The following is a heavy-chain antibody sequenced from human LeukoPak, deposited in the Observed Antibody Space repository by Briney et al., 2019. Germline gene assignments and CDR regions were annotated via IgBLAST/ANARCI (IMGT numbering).Heavy chain of an antibody. CDR1: GGSISSSSYY. D-gene: IGHD3-22*01. V-gene: IGHV4-39*01. Sequence: PSETLSLTCTVSGGSISSSSYYWGWIRQPPGKGLEWIGSIYYSGSTHYNPSLKSRVTISVDTSKNQFSLKLSSVTAADTAVYYCARAKSRTMIVSAFFDIWGQGTMVTVSS. CDR3: ARAKSRTMIVSAFFDI. J-gene: IGHJ3*02. CDR2: IYYSGST.